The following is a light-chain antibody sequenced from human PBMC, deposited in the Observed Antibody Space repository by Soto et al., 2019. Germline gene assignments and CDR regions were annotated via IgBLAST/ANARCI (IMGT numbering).Light chain of an antibody. CDR3: CSYAGSYTYV. CDR2: DVT. Sequence: QSVLTQPRSVSGSPGQSVTISYTGTSSDVGGHNYVSWYQQHPGKAPQLMIYDVTKRPSGVPDRFSGSKSGSTASLTISGLQAEDEADYYCCSYAGSYTYVFGTGTKVTVL. J-gene: IGLJ1*01. V-gene: IGLV2-11*01. CDR1: SSDVGGHNY.